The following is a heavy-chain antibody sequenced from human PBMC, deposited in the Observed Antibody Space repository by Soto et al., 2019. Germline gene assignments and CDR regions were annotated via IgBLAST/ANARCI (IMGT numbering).Heavy chain of an antibody. V-gene: IGHV3-48*02. CDR2: ISSDNRTI. D-gene: IGHD2-15*01. Sequence: EVQLVESGGGLIQRGGYLRLSCAASGFTFGHYSMNWVRQAPGKGPEWVSYISSDNRTINYADSVKGRFIITRDNAKKSLYLQMHSLRDEDAAVYYCAREGWPLLQSGMDVWGQGTTVTVSS. CDR3: AREGWPLLQSGMDV. CDR1: GFTFGHYS. J-gene: IGHJ6*02.